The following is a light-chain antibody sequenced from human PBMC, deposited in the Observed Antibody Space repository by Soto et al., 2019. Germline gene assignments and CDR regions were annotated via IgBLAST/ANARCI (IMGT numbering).Light chain of an antibody. CDR3: CSYAGSPMYV. V-gene: IGLV2-11*01. Sequence: QSALTQPRSVSGSPGQSVTISCTGTSSDVGGYNYVSWYQQHPGKAPKVMIYDVSERPSGVPDRFSGSKSGNTASLTISGLDAEDDADYYCCSYAGSPMYVFGTGTKLTVL. CDR1: SSDVGGYNY. J-gene: IGLJ1*01. CDR2: DVS.